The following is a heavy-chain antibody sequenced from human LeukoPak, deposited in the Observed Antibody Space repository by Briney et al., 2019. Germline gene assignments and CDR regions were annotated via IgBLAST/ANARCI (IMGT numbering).Heavy chain of an antibody. CDR2: IYTSGST. Sequence: SETLSLTCTVSGGSISGYYWSWIRQPAGKGLEWIGRIYTSGSTNYNPSLKSRVTMSLDTSKNQFSLKLSSVTAADTAVYYCARGGASTTSDYYYYYYGTDVWGQGTTVTVSS. D-gene: IGHD2-2*01. V-gene: IGHV4-4*07. J-gene: IGHJ6*02. CDR1: GGSISGYY. CDR3: ARGGASTTSDYYYYYYGTDV.